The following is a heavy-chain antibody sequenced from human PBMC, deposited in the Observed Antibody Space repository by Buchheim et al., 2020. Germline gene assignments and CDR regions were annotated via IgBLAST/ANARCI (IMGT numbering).Heavy chain of an antibody. J-gene: IGHJ1*01. D-gene: IGHD1-26*01. Sequence: VQLVESGGGVVRPGGSLRLSCAASGFTFDDYGMSWVRQPPGKGLEWIGEIYHSGSTNYNPSLKSRVTISVDKSKNQFSLKLSSVTAADTAVYYCASSVGALYFQHWGQGTL. CDR1: GFTFDDYG. CDR3: ASSVGALYFQH. CDR2: IYHSGST. V-gene: IGHV4-4*02.